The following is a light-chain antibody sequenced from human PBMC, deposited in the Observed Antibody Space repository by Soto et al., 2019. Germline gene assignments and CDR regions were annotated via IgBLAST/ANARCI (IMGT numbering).Light chain of an antibody. CDR3: HQSYSIPLT. CDR1: QIINNY. J-gene: IGKJ3*01. V-gene: IGKV1-39*01. Sequence: DIQMTQSPSSLSASVGDRVTITCRASQIINNYLNWYQQRPGKAPKPLIYAASSLQSGVPSRFSGSGSGTDFTLTISSLQAEDFATYYCHQSYSIPLTFGPGTKVDIK. CDR2: AAS.